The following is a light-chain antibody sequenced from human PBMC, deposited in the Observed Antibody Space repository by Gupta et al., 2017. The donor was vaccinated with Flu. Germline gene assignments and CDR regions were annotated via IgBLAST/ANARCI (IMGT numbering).Light chain of an antibody. Sequence: SLPLEPGARASLSCRAMQSSRGYLAWYGKKQSQPPTLLIYDESSRARGIGATFSGSGGGTDSNFTMNSREPEDFEVYYCQHLNARHPPATFGEGTKVEMK. V-gene: IGKV3D-11*02. CDR3: QHLNARHPPAT. CDR1: QSSRGY. J-gene: IGKJ1*01. CDR2: DES.